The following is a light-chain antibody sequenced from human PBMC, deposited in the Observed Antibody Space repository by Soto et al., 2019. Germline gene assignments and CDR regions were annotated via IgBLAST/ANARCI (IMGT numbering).Light chain of an antibody. CDR3: ASYTSSISLV. CDR2: DVT. Sequence: QSALTQPASVSGSPGQSITISCTGTSSDVGAYNYVSWYQQHPGKVPKLLIYDVTYRPSGVSNRFSGFKSGNTASLTRSGLQAGDEANYYCASYTSSISLVFGGGTQLTVL. CDR1: SSDVGAYNY. J-gene: IGLJ3*02. V-gene: IGLV2-14*01.